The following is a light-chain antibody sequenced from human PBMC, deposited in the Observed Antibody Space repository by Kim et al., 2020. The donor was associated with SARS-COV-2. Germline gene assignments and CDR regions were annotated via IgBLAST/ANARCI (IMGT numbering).Light chain of an antibody. V-gene: IGLV1-47*01. CDR1: SSNIGSNY. CDR3: AAWDDSLSGWV. J-gene: IGLJ3*02. CDR2: MNN. Sequence: GQRCTISCSGSSSNIGSNYVYWYQQLPGTAPKLLIYMNNQRPSGVPDRFSGSKSGTSASLAISGLRSEDEADYYCAAWDDSLSGWVFGGGTKLTVL.